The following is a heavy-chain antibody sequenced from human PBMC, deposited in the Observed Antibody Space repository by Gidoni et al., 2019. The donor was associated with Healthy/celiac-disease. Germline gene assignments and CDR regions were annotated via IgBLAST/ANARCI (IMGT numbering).Heavy chain of an antibody. CDR1: GGSVSGYY. V-gene: IGHV4-34*01. CDR3: ARGKMATIIDY. J-gene: IGHJ4*02. Sequence: QVQLQQWGAGLLKPSETLSLTCAVYGGSVSGYYWSWIRQPPGKGLEWIGEINHSGSTNYNPSLKSRVTISVDTSKNQFALKLSSVTAADTAVYYCARGKMATIIDYWGQGTLVTVSS. CDR2: INHSGST. D-gene: IGHD5-12*01.